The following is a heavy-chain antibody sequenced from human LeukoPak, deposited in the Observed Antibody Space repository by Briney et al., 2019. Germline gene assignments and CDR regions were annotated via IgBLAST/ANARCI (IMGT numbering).Heavy chain of an antibody. Sequence: GGSLRLSCAASGFTFSSYAMSWVRQAPGKGLEWVSAISGSGGSTYYADSVKGRFTISRDNSKNTLYLQMNSLSAEDTAVYYCAKDREVLLWFGESQYYWGQGTLVTVSS. CDR1: GFTFSSYA. J-gene: IGHJ4*02. CDR2: ISGSGGST. D-gene: IGHD3-10*01. V-gene: IGHV3-23*01. CDR3: AKDREVLLWFGESQYY.